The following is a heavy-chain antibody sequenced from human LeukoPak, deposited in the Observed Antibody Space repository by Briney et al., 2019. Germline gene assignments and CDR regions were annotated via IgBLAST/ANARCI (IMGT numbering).Heavy chain of an antibody. CDR3: ARRPASWWPRGFDY. J-gene: IGHJ4*02. CDR1: GGSFSGYY. CDR2: INHSGST. Sequence: SETLSLTCAVYGGSFSGYYWSWIRQPPGKGLEWIGEINHSGSTNYNPSLKSRVTISVDTSKNQFSLKLSSVTAADTAVYYCARRPASWWPRGFDYWGQGTLVTVSS. V-gene: IGHV4-34*01. D-gene: IGHD2-15*01.